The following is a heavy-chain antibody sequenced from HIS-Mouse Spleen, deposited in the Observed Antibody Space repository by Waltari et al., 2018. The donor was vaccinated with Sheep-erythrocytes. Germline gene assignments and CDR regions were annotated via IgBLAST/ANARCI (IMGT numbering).Heavy chain of an antibody. V-gene: IGHV4-39*07. J-gene: IGHJ4*02. CDR2: IYYRGGT. D-gene: IGHD3-3*01. CDR3: ARDEGTYYDFWSGYPPSYYFDY. CDR1: GGSISSSSYY. Sequence: QLQLQESGPGLVKPSETLSLTCTVSGGSISSSSYYWGWIRQPPGKGLEWIGSIYYRGGTYYNPSLKGRVTISVDTSKNQFSLKLSSVTAADTAVYYCARDEGTYYDFWSGYPPSYYFDYWGQGTLVTVSS.